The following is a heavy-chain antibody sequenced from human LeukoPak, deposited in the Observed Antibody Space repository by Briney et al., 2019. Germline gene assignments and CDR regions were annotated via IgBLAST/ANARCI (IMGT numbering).Heavy chain of an antibody. CDR2: ISSSSSYI. CDR3: ARGGGSNQVSGSIYY. CDR1: GFTFSSYS. V-gene: IGHV3-21*01. D-gene: IGHD1-26*01. Sequence: GGSLRLSCAASGFTFSSYSMNWVRQAPGKGLEWVSSISSSSSYIYYADSVKGRFTISRDNAKNSLYLQMNSLRAEDTAVYYCARGGGSNQVSGSIYYWGQGTLVTVSS. J-gene: IGHJ4*02.